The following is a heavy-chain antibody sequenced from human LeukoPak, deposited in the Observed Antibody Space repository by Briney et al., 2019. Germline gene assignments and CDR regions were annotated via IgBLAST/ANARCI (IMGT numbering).Heavy chain of an antibody. J-gene: IGHJ3*02. V-gene: IGHV4-30-4*08. D-gene: IGHD3-16*02. CDR2: IYYSGST. CDR1: GGSISSGDYY. CDR3: ASYMITFGGVIADAFDI. Sequence: SQTLSLTCTVSGGSISSGDYYWSWIRQPPGKDLEWIGYIYYSGSTYYNPSLKSRVTISVDTSKNQFSLKLSSVTAADTAVYYCASYMITFGGVIADAFDIWGQGTMVTVSS.